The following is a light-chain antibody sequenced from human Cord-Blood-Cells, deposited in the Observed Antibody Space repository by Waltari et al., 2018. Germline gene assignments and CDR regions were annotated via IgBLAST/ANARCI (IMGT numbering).Light chain of an antibody. CDR3: QQANSFPYT. J-gene: IGKJ2*01. Sequence: DIQLPQSPSSVSASVGDRVTITGPARHVISSWLAWYQQKPGKAPKLLIYAASSLQSGVPSRFSGSGSGTDFTLTISSLQPEDFAAYYCQQANSFPYTFGQGTKLEIK. CDR1: HVISSW. V-gene: IGKV1-12*01. CDR2: AAS.